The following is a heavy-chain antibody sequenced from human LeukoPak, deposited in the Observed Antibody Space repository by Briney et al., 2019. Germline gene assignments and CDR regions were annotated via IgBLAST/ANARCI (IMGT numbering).Heavy chain of an antibody. CDR1: CGSISSYY. D-gene: IGHD4-23*01. V-gene: IGHV4-4*07. CDR2: IYTSWST. CDR3: ARVADYGGNSVYYYMDV. Sequence: SETLSLTFPVSCGSISSYYWSWIRQPAGKGLEWIGRIYTSWSTNYNPSLKSRVTMSVDTSKNQFSLKLSSVTAADTAVYYCARVADYGGNSVYYYMDVWGKGTTVTISS. J-gene: IGHJ6*03.